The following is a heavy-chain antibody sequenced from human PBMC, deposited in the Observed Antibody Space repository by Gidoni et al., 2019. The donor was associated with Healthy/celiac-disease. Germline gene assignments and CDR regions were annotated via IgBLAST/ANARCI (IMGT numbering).Heavy chain of an antibody. D-gene: IGHD1-20*01. J-gene: IGHJ6*02. Sequence: EVQLVETGGGLIQPGGSLRLSCAASGFTGSSNSMSWVRQAPGKGLEWVSVIYSGGSTYYADSVKGRFTISRDNSKNTLYLQMNSLRAEDTAVYYCAREGITGTPGGMDVWGQGTTVTVSS. V-gene: IGHV3-53*02. CDR2: IYSGGST. CDR1: GFTGSSNS. CDR3: AREGITGTPGGMDV.